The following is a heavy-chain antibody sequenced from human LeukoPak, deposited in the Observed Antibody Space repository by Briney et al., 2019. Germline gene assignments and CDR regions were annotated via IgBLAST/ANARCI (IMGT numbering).Heavy chain of an antibody. J-gene: IGHJ3*02. D-gene: IGHD1-1*01. Sequence: ASVKVSCKASGYTFTDYYMHWVQQAPGQGLEWMGRINPNSGGTNYAQKFEGRVTMTRDTSISTAYMELSRLRSDDTAVYYCARKVEFLDALDIWGQGTMVTVSS. V-gene: IGHV1-2*06. CDR3: ARKVEFLDALDI. CDR2: INPNSGGT. CDR1: GYTFTDYY.